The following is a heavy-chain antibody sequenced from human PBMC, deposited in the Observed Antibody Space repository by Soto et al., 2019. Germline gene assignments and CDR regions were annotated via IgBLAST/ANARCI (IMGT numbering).Heavy chain of an antibody. CDR2: ISGSGGAT. D-gene: IGHD3-10*01. V-gene: IGHV3-23*01. J-gene: IGHJ4*02. CDR3: AKNRQLRSYYESAGHYDN. CDR1: GFTFKNYD. Sequence: EVELLESGGGLVQPGGSLRLSCVASGFTFKNYDMRWIRQAPGKGLEWVSGISGSGGATYYADSVKGRFTISRDNSKNTLYLQMNSLRAEDTAIYYCAKNRQLRSYYESAGHYDNWGQGTLVTVSS.